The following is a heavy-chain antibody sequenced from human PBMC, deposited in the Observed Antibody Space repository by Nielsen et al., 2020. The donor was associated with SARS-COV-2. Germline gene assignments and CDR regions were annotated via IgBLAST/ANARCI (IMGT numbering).Heavy chain of an antibody. D-gene: IGHD6-13*01. J-gene: IGHJ4*02. CDR2: IWYDGSNK. Sequence: GESLKISCAASGFTFSSYGMHWVRQAPGKGLEWVAVIWYDGSNKYYADSVKGRFTISRDNSKNTLYLQMNSLRAEDTAVYYCARDSGSSWYGGVDYWGQGTLVTVSS. V-gene: IGHV3-33*01. CDR3: ARDSGSSWYGGVDY. CDR1: GFTFSSYG.